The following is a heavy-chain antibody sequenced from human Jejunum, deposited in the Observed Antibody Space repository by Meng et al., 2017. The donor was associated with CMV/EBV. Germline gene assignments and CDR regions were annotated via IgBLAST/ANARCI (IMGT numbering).Heavy chain of an antibody. CDR2: IYQSGSS. Sequence: SIGSGYDWGWIRQPPGKGLEWIGSIYQSGSSFYNPSLKSRITISIDTSKNQFSLRLSSATAADTAVYYCARVGDTSGYYPNNFDNWGQGTRVTVSS. V-gene: IGHV4-38-2*02. CDR3: ARVGDTSGYYPNNFDN. D-gene: IGHD3-22*01. CDR1: SIGSGYD. J-gene: IGHJ4*02.